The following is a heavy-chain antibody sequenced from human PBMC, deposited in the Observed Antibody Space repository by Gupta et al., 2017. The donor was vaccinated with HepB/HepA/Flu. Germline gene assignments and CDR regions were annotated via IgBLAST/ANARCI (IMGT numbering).Heavy chain of an antibody. V-gene: IGHV3-23*01. Sequence: EVQLLESGGDLVQPGGSLRLSCAASGFAFFNYAMVWVRQAPGKGLEWVSGLSGSGDNTYYADSVKGRCTSSRDNSRESSKGTLDLQMNSLTDEETDMYYCARGHRNNGNYVPYFDLWGPGTLVTVS. CDR3: ARGHRNNGNYVPYFDL. J-gene: IGHJ4*02. D-gene: IGHD3-16*01. CDR2: LSGSGDNT. CDR1: GFAFFNYA.